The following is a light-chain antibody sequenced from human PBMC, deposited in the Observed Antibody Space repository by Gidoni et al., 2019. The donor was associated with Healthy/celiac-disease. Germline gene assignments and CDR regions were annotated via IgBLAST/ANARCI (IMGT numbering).Light chain of an antibody. V-gene: IGLV1-51*01. J-gene: IGLJ2*01. CDR1: TSNIGSNF. CDR3: ATWDDNLRAVV. Sequence: QSVLTHPPSLSAAPVQRVTIPCSGGTSNIGSNFVSWYQQVPGTAPKLLIYDSHRRPSGIPDRLSGSSSGTSATLDITGLQPGDEADYYCATWDDNLRAVVFGGGTRLTVL. CDR2: DSH.